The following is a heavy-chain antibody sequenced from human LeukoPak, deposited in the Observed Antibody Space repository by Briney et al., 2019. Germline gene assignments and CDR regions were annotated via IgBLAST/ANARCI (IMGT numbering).Heavy chain of an antibody. Sequence: PGGSLRLSCADSQFTFNGSWMKWVRQAPGKGLEWVANMDPTGSQKHYVDSVRGRFTISKDNPGASLYLDMHSLRAEDTAIYYCAIWTSGNYWGQGTLVTVSS. D-gene: IGHD1-1*01. CDR3: AIWTSGNY. CDR1: QFTFNGSW. V-gene: IGHV3-7*01. J-gene: IGHJ4*02. CDR2: MDPTGSQK.